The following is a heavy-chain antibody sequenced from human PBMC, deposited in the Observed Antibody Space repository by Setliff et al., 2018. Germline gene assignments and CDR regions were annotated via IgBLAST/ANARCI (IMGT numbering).Heavy chain of an antibody. Sequence: GASVKVSCKASGYTFVGYYLHWVRQAPGQGLEWMGWINPKTGGTNYAQKFQGRVTMTRDASINTAFMHLSSLKSDDMAVYFCARVTYCGGDCYSFDYWGQGTLVTVSS. J-gene: IGHJ4*02. CDR3: ARVTYCGGDCYSFDY. D-gene: IGHD2-21*01. CDR1: GYTFVGYY. CDR2: INPKTGGT. V-gene: IGHV1-2*02.